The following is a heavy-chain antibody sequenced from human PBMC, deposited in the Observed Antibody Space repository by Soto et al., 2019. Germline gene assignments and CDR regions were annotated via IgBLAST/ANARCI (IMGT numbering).Heavy chain of an antibody. J-gene: IGHJ5*02. D-gene: IGHD5-18*01. V-gene: IGHV5-10-1*01. CDR1: GYSFTSYW. CDR3: ARHGGPIQLWLNNWLDP. Sequence: GESLKISCKGSGYSFTSYWISWVRQMPGKGLEWMGRIDPSDSYTNYSPSFQGHVTISADKSISTAYLQWSSLKASDTAMYYCARHGGPIQLWLNNWLDPWGQGTLVTVSS. CDR2: IDPSDSYT.